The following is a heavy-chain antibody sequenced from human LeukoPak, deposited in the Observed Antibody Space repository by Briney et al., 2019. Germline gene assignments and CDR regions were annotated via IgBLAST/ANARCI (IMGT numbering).Heavy chain of an antibody. J-gene: IGHJ4*02. Sequence: GGSLRLSCTVPGFPFTDYVIHWVRQAPGKGLEWVAVTSADESIKIYNDSVRGRFTISRDNSKNIQYLQMNSVRVEDTAVYYCARDPVLGAPDYLDYWGRGTLVTVSS. CDR2: TSADESIK. CDR3: ARDPVLGAPDYLDY. CDR1: GFPFTDYV. V-gene: IGHV3-30-3*01. D-gene: IGHD1-26*01.